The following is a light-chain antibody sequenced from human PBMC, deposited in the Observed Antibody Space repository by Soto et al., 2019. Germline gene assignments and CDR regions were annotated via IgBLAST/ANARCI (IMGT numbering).Light chain of an antibody. CDR2: AAS. CDR1: QGISSY. V-gene: IGKV1D-8*03. J-gene: IGKJ1*01. CDR3: QQSYSTPIT. Sequence: VIRMTQAPSLLAASTGDRVTISCRMSQGISSYLAWYQQKPGKAPKVLIYAASNLQSGVPSRFSGSGSGTDFTLTTSSLQPEDFATYYCQQSYSTPITFGQGTNVDIK.